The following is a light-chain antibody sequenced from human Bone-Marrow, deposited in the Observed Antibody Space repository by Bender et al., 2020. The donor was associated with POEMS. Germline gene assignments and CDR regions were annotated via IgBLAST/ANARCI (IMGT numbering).Light chain of an antibody. Sequence: YVLTQSPSVSVAPGGTAMITCEGSNIGFKSAHWHQQRPAQAPVLAIYYDTNRPSGIPERFSGSNSGDTATLTISRVEAGDEADYYCQVVDVSSNHYVFGPGTRLTVL. J-gene: IGLJ1*01. CDR2: YDT. CDR1: NIGFKS. CDR3: QVVDVSSNHYV. V-gene: IGLV3-21*04.